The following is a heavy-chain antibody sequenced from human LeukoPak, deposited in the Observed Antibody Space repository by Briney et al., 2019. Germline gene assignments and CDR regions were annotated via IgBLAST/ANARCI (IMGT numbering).Heavy chain of an antibody. CDR1: GFTFSSYA. Sequence: GGSLRLSCAASGFTFSSYAMSWVRQAPGKGLEWVSAISGSGGSTYYADSVKGRFTISRDNSKNTLYLQMNSLRAEDTAVYYCAISGVLLWFGGFHFWGQGTTVTVSS. CDR3: AISGVLLWFGGFHF. J-gene: IGHJ6*02. V-gene: IGHV3-23*01. D-gene: IGHD3-10*01. CDR2: ISGSGGST.